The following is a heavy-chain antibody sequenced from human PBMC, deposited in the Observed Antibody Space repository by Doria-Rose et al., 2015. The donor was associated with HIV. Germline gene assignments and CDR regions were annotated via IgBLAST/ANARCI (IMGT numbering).Heavy chain of an antibody. CDR3: ARIKSSRWYHKYYFDF. D-gene: IGHD6-13*01. CDR2: IFTDDER. V-gene: IGHV2-26*01. CDR1: GVSLSSPGMG. Sequence: QVQLVQSGPVLVKPTETLTLTCTVSGVSLSSPGMGVSWIRQPPVKALEWLANIFTDDERSNKASLKSRLTISRSTSKSQVVLTMTDMDPVDTATYYCARIKSSRWYHKYYFDFWGQGTLVIVSA. J-gene: IGHJ4*02.